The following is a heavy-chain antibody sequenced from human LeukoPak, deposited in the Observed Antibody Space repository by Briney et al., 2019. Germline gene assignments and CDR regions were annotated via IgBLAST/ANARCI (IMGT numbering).Heavy chain of an antibody. D-gene: IGHD3-10*01. V-gene: IGHV1-69*01. Sequence: SVKVSCKASGGAFSSYSISWVRQAPGQGLEWMGGIIPIFGTANYAQKFQGRVTITADASTSTAYMELSSLRSEDTAVYYCARVSRTTMVRGVITFDFWGQGTLATVSS. CDR1: GGAFSSYS. J-gene: IGHJ4*02. CDR3: ARVSRTTMVRGVITFDF. CDR2: IIPIFGTA.